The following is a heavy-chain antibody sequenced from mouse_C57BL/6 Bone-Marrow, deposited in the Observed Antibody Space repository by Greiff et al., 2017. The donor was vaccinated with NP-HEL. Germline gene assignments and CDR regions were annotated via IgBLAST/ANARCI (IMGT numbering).Heavy chain of an antibody. CDR1: GFTFSSYA. Sequence: EVKLVESGEGLVKPGGSLKLSCAASGFTFSSYAMSWVRQTPEKRLEWVAYISSGGDYIYYADTVKGRFTISRDNARNTLYLQMSSLKSEDTAMYYCTIYSNYYAMDYWGQGTSVTVSS. CDR3: TIYSNYYAMDY. D-gene: IGHD2-5*01. J-gene: IGHJ4*01. V-gene: IGHV5-9-1*02. CDR2: ISSGGDYI.